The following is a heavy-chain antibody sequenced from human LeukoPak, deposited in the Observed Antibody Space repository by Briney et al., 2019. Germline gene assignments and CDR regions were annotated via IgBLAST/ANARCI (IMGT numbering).Heavy chain of an antibody. CDR1: GFTLSSYA. J-gene: IGHJ4*02. CDR2: ISGSGGST. D-gene: IGHD4/OR15-4a*01. V-gene: IGHV3-23*01. Sequence: GGSLRLSCAASGFTLSSYAMSWVRQAPGKGLEWVSAISGSGGSTYYADSVKGRFTISRDNSKNTLYLQMNSLRAEDTAVYYCAMSRGANFRFDYWGQGTLVTVSS. CDR3: AMSRGANFRFDY.